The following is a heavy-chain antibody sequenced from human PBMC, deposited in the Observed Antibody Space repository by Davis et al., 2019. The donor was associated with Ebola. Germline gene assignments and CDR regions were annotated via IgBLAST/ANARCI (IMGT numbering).Heavy chain of an antibody. J-gene: IGHJ6*02. CDR2: INPNNGGT. V-gene: IGHV1-2*04. CDR1: GYTFTGYY. D-gene: IGHD6-6*01. Sequence: ASVKVSCKASGYTFTGYYLHWVRQAPGQGLEWMGWINPNNGGTNYAQKFQGWVTMTRDTSISTAYMELRADDTAGYYCARESMAARRIFYAMDVWGQGTTVTVSS. CDR3: ARESMAARRIFYAMDV.